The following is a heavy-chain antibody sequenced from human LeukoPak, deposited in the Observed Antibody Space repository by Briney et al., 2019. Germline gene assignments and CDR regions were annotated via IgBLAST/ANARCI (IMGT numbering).Heavy chain of an antibody. CDR2: VCYSGST. Sequence: PSETLSLTCTVSGGSISSSSCYWDWVRQPPGKGLEWIGSVCYSGSTYYNPSLMSRVTISVDTSKNQFSLRLNSMTAADTAVYYWARRGRGAAEGKKGFDYGGQGPLVTVSS. V-gene: IGHV4-39*01. CDR1: GGSISSSSCY. J-gene: IGHJ4*02. CDR3: ARRGRGAAEGKKGFDY. D-gene: IGHD3-10*01.